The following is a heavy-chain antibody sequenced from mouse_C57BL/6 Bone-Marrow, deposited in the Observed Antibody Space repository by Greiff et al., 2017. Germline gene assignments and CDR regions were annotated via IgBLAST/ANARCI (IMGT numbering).Heavy chain of an antibody. CDR2: IRNKANNHAT. D-gene: IGHD1-1*01. CDR1: GFTFSDAW. V-gene: IGHV6-6*01. J-gene: IGHJ3*01. CDR3: TNYYGSSYPFAC. Sequence: EVQVVESGGGLVQPGGSMKLSCAASGFTFSDAWMDWVRQSPEKGLEWVAEIRNKANNHATYYAESVKGRFTISRDDSKSSVYLQMNSLRAEDTGIYYCTNYYGSSYPFACWGQGTLVTVSA.